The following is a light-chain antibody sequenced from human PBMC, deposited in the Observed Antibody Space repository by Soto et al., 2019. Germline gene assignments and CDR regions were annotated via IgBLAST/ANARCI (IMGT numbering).Light chain of an antibody. CDR3: TSYTSSSTIL. CDR2: DVS. J-gene: IGLJ2*01. V-gene: IGLV2-14*03. Sequence: QSVLTQPASVSGSPGQSITISCTGTSSDVGGYNYVSWYQQHPGKAPKLMIYDVSNRPSGASNRFSGSKSGNTASLTISGLQAEDEADYYCTSYTSSSTILFGGGTKATVL. CDR1: SSDVGGYNY.